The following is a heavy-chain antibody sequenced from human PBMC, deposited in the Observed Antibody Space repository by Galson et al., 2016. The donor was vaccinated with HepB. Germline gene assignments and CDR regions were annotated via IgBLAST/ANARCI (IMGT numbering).Heavy chain of an antibody. D-gene: IGHD1-14*01. CDR1: GFSLRSSGVG. J-gene: IGHJ5*02. V-gene: IGHV2-5*02. Sequence: PALVKPTQSLTLTCTFSGFSLRSSGVGVGWFRQPPGKALEWLALIFWDDDKRYSPSLQGRLTITKDTSKNQVVLTLANVDPVDTGTYFCAHGSGWGFDPWGQGTLVTVSP. CDR3: AHGSGWGFDP. CDR2: IFWDDDK.